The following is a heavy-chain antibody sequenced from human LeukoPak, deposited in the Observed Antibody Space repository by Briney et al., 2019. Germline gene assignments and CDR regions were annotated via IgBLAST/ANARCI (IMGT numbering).Heavy chain of an antibody. D-gene: IGHD3-9*01. J-gene: IGHJ5*02. CDR3: AREYYDILTGYSNYNWFDP. Sequence: PSETLSLTCTVSGGSISSYYWSWIGQPPGKGLEWFGYIYYSGSTIYNPSLKSRVTISVDTSKNQFSLKLSSVTAADTAVYYCAREYYDILTGYSNYNWFDPWGQGTLVTVSS. CDR1: GGSISSYY. V-gene: IGHV4-59*01. CDR2: IYYSGST.